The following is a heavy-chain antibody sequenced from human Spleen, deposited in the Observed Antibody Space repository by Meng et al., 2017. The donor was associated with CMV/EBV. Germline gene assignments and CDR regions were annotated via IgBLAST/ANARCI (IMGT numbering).Heavy chain of an antibody. CDR3: TTGTGKSDFDY. D-gene: IGHD1-1*01. V-gene: IGHV3-15*01. CDR1: GFTFNSAW. Sequence: SGFTFNSAWMSWVRQAPGKGLEWVARVKSETDVGTTDYAEAVRGRFVISRDDSKNTVFLEMNSLKTEDTAVYYCTTGTGKSDFDYWGQGTLVTVSS. J-gene: IGHJ4*02. CDR2: VKSETDVGTT.